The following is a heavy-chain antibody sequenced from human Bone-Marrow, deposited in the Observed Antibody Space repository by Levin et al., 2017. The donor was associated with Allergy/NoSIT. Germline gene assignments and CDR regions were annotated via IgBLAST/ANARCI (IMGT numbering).Heavy chain of an antibody. Sequence: PGGSLRLSCAASGFTVSSNYMSWVRQAPGKGLEWVSVIYSGGSTYYADSVKGRFTISRDNSKNTLYLQMNSLRAEDTAVYYCARAVVWFGELQKDYWGQGTLVTVSS. CDR3: ARAVVWFGELQKDY. D-gene: IGHD3-10*01. J-gene: IGHJ4*02. CDR1: GFTVSSNY. CDR2: IYSGGST. V-gene: IGHV3-66*02.